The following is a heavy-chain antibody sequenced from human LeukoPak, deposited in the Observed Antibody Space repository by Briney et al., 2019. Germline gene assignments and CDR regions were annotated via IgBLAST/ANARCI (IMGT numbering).Heavy chain of an antibody. D-gene: IGHD2-8*01. Sequence: GASVKVSCKASGYTFTSYGISWVRQAPGQVLEWMGWISAYNGNTNYAQKLQGRVTMTTDTSTSTAYMELRSLRSDDTAVYYCARDPLIVIMPGSYFDYWGQGTLVTVSS. CDR2: ISAYNGNT. CDR3: ARDPLIVIMPGSYFDY. CDR1: GYTFTSYG. V-gene: IGHV1-18*01. J-gene: IGHJ4*02.